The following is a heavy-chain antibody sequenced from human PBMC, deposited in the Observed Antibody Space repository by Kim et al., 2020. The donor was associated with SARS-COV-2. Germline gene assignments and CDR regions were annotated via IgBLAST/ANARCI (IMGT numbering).Heavy chain of an antibody. CDR2: IKKDGSEK. V-gene: IGHV3-7*01. Sequence: GGSLRLSCAASGFSFGRDWMCWVRQAPGKGLEWVANIKKDGSEKWYADSAKGRFTISRDNAKNSLHLQMNSLRVEDTAVYYCARGGEAGPYWGQGTLVT. CDR1: GFSFGRDW. CDR3: ARGGEAGPY. J-gene: IGHJ4*02.